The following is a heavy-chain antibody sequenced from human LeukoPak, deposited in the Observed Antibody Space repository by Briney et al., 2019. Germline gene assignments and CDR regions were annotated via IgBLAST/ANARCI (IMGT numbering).Heavy chain of an antibody. CDR3: AKDRIFGHQTNYMDV. Sequence: GGSLRLSCTVSGFTVSSNSMSWVRQAPGKGLEWVSAISGSGGSTYYADSVKGRFTISRDNSKNTLDVQMNSLRPEDTGVYYCAKDRIFGHQTNYMDVWGTGTTVTVSS. V-gene: IGHV3-23*01. CDR1: GFTVSSNS. D-gene: IGHD3/OR15-3a*01. J-gene: IGHJ6*03. CDR2: ISGSGGST.